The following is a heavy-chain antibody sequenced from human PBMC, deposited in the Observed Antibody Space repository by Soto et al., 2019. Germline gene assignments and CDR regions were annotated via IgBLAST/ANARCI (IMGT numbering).Heavy chain of an antibody. J-gene: IGHJ4*02. CDR1: GYTFTSYD. D-gene: IGHD1-26*01. CDR2: MNPNSGNT. CDR3: ARGHIVGANPTRY. Sequence: QVQLVQSGAEVKKPGASVKVSCKASGYTFTSYDINWVRQATGQGLEWMGWMNPNSGNTGYALKFQGRVTRTRDTSVNTAYVELSSLSSEDTAVYYCARGHIVGANPTRYWGQGTLVTVSS. V-gene: IGHV1-8*01.